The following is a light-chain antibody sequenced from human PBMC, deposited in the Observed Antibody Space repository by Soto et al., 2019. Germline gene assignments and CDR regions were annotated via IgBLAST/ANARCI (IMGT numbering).Light chain of an antibody. V-gene: IGKV3-20*01. J-gene: IGKJ1*01. Sequence: EIVLTQSPGTVSLSPGERATLSCRASQSVGSRWLAWYQQKPGQAPRVLIYGGSNRATGIPDRFSGSGSGTDFTLTISRLELEDFSVDYFQHYYSSWPFGQGTKLE. CDR2: GGS. CDR3: QHYYSSWP. CDR1: QSVGSRW.